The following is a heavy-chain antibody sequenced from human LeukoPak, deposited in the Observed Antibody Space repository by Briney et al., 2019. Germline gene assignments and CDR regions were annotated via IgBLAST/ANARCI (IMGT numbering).Heavy chain of an antibody. CDR1: GGSISSSSYY. Sequence: SETLSLTCTVSGGSISSSSYYWGWIRQPPGKGLEWIGSIYYSGSTYYNPSLKSRVTISVDTSKNQFSLKLSSVTAADTAVYYCARRDGYNWRRNNWFDPWGQGTLVTVSS. D-gene: IGHD5-24*01. CDR2: IYYSGST. V-gene: IGHV4-39*07. CDR3: ARRDGYNWRRNNWFDP. J-gene: IGHJ5*02.